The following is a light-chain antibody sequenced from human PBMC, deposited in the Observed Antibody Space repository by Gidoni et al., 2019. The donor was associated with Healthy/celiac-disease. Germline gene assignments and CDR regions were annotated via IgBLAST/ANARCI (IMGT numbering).Light chain of an antibody. J-gene: IGKJ4*01. CDR2: LGS. V-gene: IGKV2-28*01. CDR1: QSLFHTNRYSY. CDR3: KQNRRSPLT. Sequence: VMTHSPLSLSVTPGVSASISCRSSQSLFHTNRYSYLAWYLQKPGQSPRLLIYLGSHWAPGVPDRFSGSGSGTEFTLTISRVEAEDVGVYFCKQNRRSPLTFGGGTKVE.